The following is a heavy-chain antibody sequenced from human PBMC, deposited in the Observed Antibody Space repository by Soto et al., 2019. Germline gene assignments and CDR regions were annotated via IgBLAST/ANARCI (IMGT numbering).Heavy chain of an antibody. CDR1: GGSFRDYY. CDR3: ARRGGGGYAFYFDY. J-gene: IGHJ4*02. Sequence: SETLSLTCAVYGGSFRDYYWTWIRQPPGKGLEWIGEIHYSGSTNYNPSLKSRVTISVETSKTQFSLKLSSVTAADTAVYYCARRGGGGYAFYFDYWGQGTLVTVSS. D-gene: IGHD5-12*01. CDR2: IHYSGST. V-gene: IGHV4-34*01.